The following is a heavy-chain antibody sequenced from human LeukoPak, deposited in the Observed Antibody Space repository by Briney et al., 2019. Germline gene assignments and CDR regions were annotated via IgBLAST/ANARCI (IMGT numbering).Heavy chain of an antibody. CDR1: GFTFSSYG. J-gene: IGHJ4*02. CDR2: IWYDGSNK. V-gene: IGHV3-33*06. Sequence: RPGRSLRLSCAASGFTFSSYGMHWVRQAPGKGLEWVAVIWYDGSNKYYADSVKGRFTISRDNSKNTLYLQMNSLRAEDTAVYYCAKGQPPKGPAFDYWGQGTLVTVSS. CDR3: AKGQPPKGPAFDY.